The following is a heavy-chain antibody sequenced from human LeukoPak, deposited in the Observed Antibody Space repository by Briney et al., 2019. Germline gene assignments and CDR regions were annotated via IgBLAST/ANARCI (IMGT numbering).Heavy chain of an antibody. Sequence: PGGSLRLSCAASGFPFSAYSMNWVRQAPGKGLEWVSSISGSSSYMFYADSVKGRFTISRDNAKNSLCLQMNSLRAEDTAVYYCAKAYYDSSGYSYYFDYWGQGTLVSVSS. D-gene: IGHD3-22*01. CDR3: AKAYYDSSGYSYYFDY. CDR2: ISGSSSYM. J-gene: IGHJ4*02. V-gene: IGHV3-21*01. CDR1: GFPFSAYS.